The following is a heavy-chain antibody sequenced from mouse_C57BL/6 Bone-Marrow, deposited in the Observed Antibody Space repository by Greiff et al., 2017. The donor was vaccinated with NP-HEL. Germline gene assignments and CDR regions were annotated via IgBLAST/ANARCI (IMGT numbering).Heavy chain of an antibody. Sequence: EVKLMESGGGLVQSGRSLRLSCATSGFTFSDFYMEWVRQAPGKGLEWIAASRNKANDYTTEYSASVKGRFIVSRDTSQSILYLQMNALRAEDTSIYYCARDAGYGSSPYWYFDVWGTGTTVTVSS. V-gene: IGHV7-1*01. D-gene: IGHD1-1*01. CDR1: GFTFSDFY. CDR3: ARDAGYGSSPYWYFDV. J-gene: IGHJ1*03. CDR2: SRNKANDYTT.